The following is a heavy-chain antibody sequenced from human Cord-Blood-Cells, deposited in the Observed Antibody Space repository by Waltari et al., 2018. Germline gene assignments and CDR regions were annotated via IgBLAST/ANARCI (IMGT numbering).Heavy chain of an antibody. CDR1: GYTLTELS. CDR3: ARDTGMRAFDI. D-gene: IGHD3-10*01. CDR2: INPNSGGT. J-gene: IGHJ3*02. Sequence: VQLVQSGAEVKKPGASVKVSCKVSGYTLTELSMHWVRQAPGKGLEWMGWINPNSGGTNYAQKFQGWVTMTRDTSISTAYMELSRLRSDDTAVYYCARDTGMRAFDIWGQGTMVTVSS. V-gene: IGHV1-2*04.